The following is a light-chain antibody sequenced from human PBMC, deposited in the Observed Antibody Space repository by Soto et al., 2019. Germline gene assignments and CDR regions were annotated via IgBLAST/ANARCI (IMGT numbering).Light chain of an antibody. J-gene: IGLJ1*01. CDR3: GSWDSSMSAYV. V-gene: IGLV1-51*01. CDR2: DDN. CDR1: SSNIGARYD. Sequence: QSVLTQPPSVSGAPGQRVTISCTGSSSNIGARYDVHWYQQLPGTAPKLLIYDDNKRPSGIPDRFSGSKSGTSATLGITGFQTGEEADYYCGSWDSSMSAYVFAPGTKVTV.